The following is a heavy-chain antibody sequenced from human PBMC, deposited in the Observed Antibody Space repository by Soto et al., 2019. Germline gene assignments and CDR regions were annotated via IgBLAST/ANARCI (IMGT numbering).Heavy chain of an antibody. V-gene: IGHV3-23*01. D-gene: IGHD3-22*01. J-gene: IGHJ4*01. CDR2: ISGNGENT. Sequence: PGGSLRLSCAASGFTFTTFAMNWVRQAPGKGLEWVSTISGNGENTYYSDSLEGRFTISRDNSKNTLFLQMNSLRAEDTAVYYCAKASDYYYDSSAYSYWGQGTLVTVSS. CDR1: GFTFTTFA. CDR3: AKASDYYYDSSAYSY.